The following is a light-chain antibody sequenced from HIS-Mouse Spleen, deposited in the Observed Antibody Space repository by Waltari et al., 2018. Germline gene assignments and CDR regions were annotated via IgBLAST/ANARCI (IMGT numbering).Light chain of an antibody. J-gene: IGLJ2*01. CDR1: AFPKTY. CDR3: YSTDSSGNHRV. CDR2: KDS. V-gene: IGLV3-10*01. Sequence: SSELPQPPSVSVTTGQTARIPCSGYAFPKTYAYWYQQKSGQAPGLVIYKDSKRPPGIPERFSGSSSGTMATLTISGAQVEDEADYYCYSTDSSGNHRVFGGGTKLTVL.